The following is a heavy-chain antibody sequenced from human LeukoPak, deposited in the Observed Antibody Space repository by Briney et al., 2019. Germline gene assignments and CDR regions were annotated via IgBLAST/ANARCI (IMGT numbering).Heavy chain of an antibody. J-gene: IGHJ6*03. CDR2: IYYSGST. CDR3: ARDPTYYYMDV. CDR1: GGSIGSSGLY. Sequence: PSETLSLTCTVSGGSIGSSGLYWGWIRQPPGKGLEWIGSIYYSGSTYYNPSLKSRVTISVDTSKYQFSLKLTSVTAADTAVYYCARDPTYYYMDVWGKGTTVTVSS. V-gene: IGHV4-39*07.